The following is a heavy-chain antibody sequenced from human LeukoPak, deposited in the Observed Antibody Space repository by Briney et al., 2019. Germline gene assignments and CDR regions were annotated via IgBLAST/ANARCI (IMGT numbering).Heavy chain of an antibody. CDR1: GYTFTSYY. D-gene: IGHD1-1*01. Sequence: ASVKVSCKASGYTFTSYYIHWVRQAHGQGLEWMGIINPSAGSTSYAQKFQGRVTMTRDTSTSTLYMELSSLRSEDTAVYYCARPTRPRDNTAIFDYWGQGALVTVSS. CDR3: ARPTRPRDNTAIFDY. CDR2: INPSAGST. J-gene: IGHJ4*02. V-gene: IGHV1-46*03.